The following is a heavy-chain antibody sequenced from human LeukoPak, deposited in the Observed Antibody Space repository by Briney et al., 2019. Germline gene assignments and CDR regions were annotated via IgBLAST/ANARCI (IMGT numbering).Heavy chain of an antibody. CDR3: ARDGMITAYAFDI. D-gene: IGHD3-16*01. V-gene: IGHV3-21*01. Sequence: PGGSLRLSCAASEFSFSSHSMNWVRQAPGKGLEWVSTISSSGDYTCYADSVKGRFTISRDNAKNSLYLQMNSLRAEDTAVYYCARDGMITAYAFDILGQGTMVTVSS. J-gene: IGHJ3*02. CDR2: ISSSGDYT. CDR1: EFSFSSHS.